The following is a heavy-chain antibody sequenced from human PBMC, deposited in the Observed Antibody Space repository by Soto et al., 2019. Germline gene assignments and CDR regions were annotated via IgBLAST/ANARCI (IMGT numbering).Heavy chain of an antibody. D-gene: IGHD6-6*01. Sequence: ASVKVSCKASGYSFMTYGMHWVRQAHEQRLEWMGWINPGSGDTKYSEKFQGRVAITRDTSASTVYMELSSLRSEDTAVYYCARSHIVPRLLLYPYDYWGQGTLVTVSS. V-gene: IGHV1-3*01. CDR2: INPGSGDT. J-gene: IGHJ4*02. CDR3: ARSHIVPRLLLYPYDY. CDR1: GYSFMTYG.